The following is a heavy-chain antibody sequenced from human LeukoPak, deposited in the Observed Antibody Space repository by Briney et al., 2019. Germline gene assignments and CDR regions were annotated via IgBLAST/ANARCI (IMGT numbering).Heavy chain of an antibody. D-gene: IGHD3-22*01. CDR1: GFTISSYA. V-gene: IGHV3-23*01. J-gene: IGHJ4*02. Sequence: GGSLRLSCAASGFTISSYAMSWVRQAPGKGLEWVSSVSGSGGTTYYADSVKGRFTISRDNSKNTLYLQMNSLRAEDTAVYYCAKGITMIVVVIRTGFDYWGQRTLVTVSS. CDR2: VSGSGGTT. CDR3: AKGITMIVVVIRTGFDY.